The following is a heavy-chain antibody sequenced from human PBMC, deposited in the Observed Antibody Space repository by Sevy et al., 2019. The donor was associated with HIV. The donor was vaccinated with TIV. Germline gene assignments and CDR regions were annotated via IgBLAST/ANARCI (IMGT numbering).Heavy chain of an antibody. V-gene: IGHV4-39*01. CDR3: ARSNRVYNWNGIDY. Sequence: SETLSLTCTVSGGSISSSSYYWGWIRQPPGKGLEWIGSIYYSGSTYYNPSLKSRVTISVDTSKNQFSLKLRSVTAADTEVYYCARSNRVYNWNGIDYWGQGTLVTVSS. J-gene: IGHJ4*02. CDR1: GGSISSSSYY. CDR2: IYYSGST. D-gene: IGHD1-20*01.